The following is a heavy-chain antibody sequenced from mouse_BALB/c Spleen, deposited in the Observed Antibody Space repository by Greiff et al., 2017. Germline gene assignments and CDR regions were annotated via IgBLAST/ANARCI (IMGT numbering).Heavy chain of an antibody. J-gene: IGHJ4*01. Sequence: QVQLQQSGPGLVAPSQSLSITCTVSGFSLTSYGVHWVRQPPGKGLEWLGVIWAGGSTNYNSALMSRLSISKDNSKSQVFLKMNSLQTDDTAMYYCARDKGASYYAMDYWGQGTSVTVSS. CDR1: GFSLTSYG. CDR3: ARDKGASYYAMDY. V-gene: IGHV2-9*02. CDR2: IWAGGST.